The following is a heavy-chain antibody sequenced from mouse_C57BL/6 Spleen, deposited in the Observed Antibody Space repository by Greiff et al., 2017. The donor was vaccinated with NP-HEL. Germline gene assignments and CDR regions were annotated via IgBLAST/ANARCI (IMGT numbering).Heavy chain of an antibody. CDR2: IDPETGGT. D-gene: IGHD4-1*01. CDR3: TRWGLGDY. CDR1: GYTFTDYE. Sequence: VQLQQSGAELVRPGASVTLSCKASGYTFTDYEMHWVKQTPVHGLEWIGAIDPETGGTAYNQKFKGKAILTADKSYSTAYMELRSLTSEDSDVEYCTRWGLGDYWGQGTTLTVSS. V-gene: IGHV1-15*01. J-gene: IGHJ2*01.